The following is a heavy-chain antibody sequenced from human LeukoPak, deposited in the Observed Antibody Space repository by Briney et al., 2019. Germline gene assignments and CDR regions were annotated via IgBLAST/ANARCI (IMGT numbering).Heavy chain of an antibody. D-gene: IGHD4-17*01. J-gene: IGHJ4*02. CDR1: GYTFTSYF. CDR3: ARYDDYGLFSFDY. Sequence: ASVKVSCKASGYTFTSYFMHWVRQAPGQGLEWMGIINPSGGSTSNAQKFQGRVTMTRDTSTSMVYMELTSLRSEDTAVYYCARYDDYGLFSFDYWGQGTLVTVSS. V-gene: IGHV1-46*01. CDR2: INPSGGST.